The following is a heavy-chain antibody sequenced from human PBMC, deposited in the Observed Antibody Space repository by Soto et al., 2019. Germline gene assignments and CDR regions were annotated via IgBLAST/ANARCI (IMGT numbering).Heavy chain of an antibody. V-gene: IGHV4-30-4*01. CDR2: IYYSGGT. Sequence: PSETLSLTCTVSGGSIRSGDYYWSWIRQPPGKGLEWIGYIYYSGGTYYNPSLKSRVTISVDTSKNQFSLKLSSVTAADTAVYYCARSTYYYDSSGYYYYFDYWGQGTLVTVSS. CDR1: GGSIRSGDYY. D-gene: IGHD3-22*01. J-gene: IGHJ4*02. CDR3: ARSTYYYDSSGYYYYFDY.